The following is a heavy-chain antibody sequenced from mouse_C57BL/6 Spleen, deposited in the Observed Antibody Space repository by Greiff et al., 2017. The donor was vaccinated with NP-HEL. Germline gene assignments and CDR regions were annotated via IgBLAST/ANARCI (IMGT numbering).Heavy chain of an antibody. CDR2: INPNNGGT. D-gene: IGHD2-4*01. Sequence: SGPELVKPGASVKMSCKASGYTFTDYNMHWVKQSHGKSLEWIGYINPNNGGTSYNQKFKGKATLTVNKSSSTAYMELRSLTSEDSAVYYCARRKIYYDYDGGAMDYWGQGTSVTVSS. V-gene: IGHV1-22*01. J-gene: IGHJ4*01. CDR1: GYTFTDYN. CDR3: ARRKIYYDYDGGAMDY.